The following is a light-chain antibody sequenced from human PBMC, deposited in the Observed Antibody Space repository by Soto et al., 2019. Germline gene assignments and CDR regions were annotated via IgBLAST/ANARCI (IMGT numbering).Light chain of an antibody. Sequence: DIQMTQSPSTLSASVGDRVTITCRASQSISSWLAWYQQKPGKAPKLLIYKASSLESGVPSRFSGSGSGTEFTLTISSRQPDDFATYYCQQYNSYTFGQGPKVAIK. CDR1: QSISSW. J-gene: IGKJ1*01. V-gene: IGKV1-5*03. CDR2: KAS. CDR3: QQYNSYT.